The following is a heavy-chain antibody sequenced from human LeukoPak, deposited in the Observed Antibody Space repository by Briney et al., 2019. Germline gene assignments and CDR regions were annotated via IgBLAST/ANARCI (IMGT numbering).Heavy chain of an antibody. CDR1: GFTFSSYA. Sequence: GGSLRLSCAASGFTFSSYAMSWVRQAPGKGLEWVSAISGSGGSTYYADSVKGRFTISRDNSKNTLYLQMNSLRAEDTAVYYCAKDGITMIVVVISCFDYWGQGTLVTVSS. J-gene: IGHJ4*02. CDR2: ISGSGGST. V-gene: IGHV3-23*01. CDR3: AKDGITMIVVVISCFDY. D-gene: IGHD3-22*01.